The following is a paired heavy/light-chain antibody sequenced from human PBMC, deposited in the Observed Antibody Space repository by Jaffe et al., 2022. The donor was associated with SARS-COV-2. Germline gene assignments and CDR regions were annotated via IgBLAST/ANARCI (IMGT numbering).Light chain of an antibody. CDR1: QSLLYSSNSKNY. CDR2: WAS. J-gene: IGKJ4*01. Sequence: DIVMTQSPDSLAVSLGERATINCQSSQSLLYSSNSKNYLAWYQQKSGQPPKLLIYWASTRESGVPDRFSGSGSGTDFTLTISSLQVEDVAVYYCQQYYSIPLTFGGGTKVEIK. CDR3: QQYYSIPLT. V-gene: IGKV4-1*01.
Heavy chain of an antibody. CDR2: ISYDGDNK. J-gene: IGHJ5*02. CDR3: ARGVSEAAGSQYNWFDP. D-gene: IGHD6-13*01. CDR1: GFTFSTYA. V-gene: IGHV3-30*04. Sequence: QVQLVESGGGVVQPGRSLRLSCAASGFTFSTYAIHWVRQAPGKGLEWVALISYDGDNKYYADSVKGRFTVSRDNSKNTLYLQMNSLRAEDTAVYYCARGVSEAAGSQYNWFDPWGRGTLVTVSS.